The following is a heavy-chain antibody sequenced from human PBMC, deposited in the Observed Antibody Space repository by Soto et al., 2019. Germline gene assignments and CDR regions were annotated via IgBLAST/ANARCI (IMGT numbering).Heavy chain of an antibody. J-gene: IGHJ4*02. V-gene: IGHV3-9*01. CDR1: GFTFDDYA. CDR3: AKGAVTSIFGYFDY. Sequence: DVHLVESGGGLVQPGRSLRLSCTASGFTFDDYAMHWVRQVPGKGLEWVSSISWNSGNIVYVDSVKGRFTISRDSANNSLYLQMSSLRTEDTALYYCAKGAVTSIFGYFDYWGQGTLVTVSS. D-gene: IGHD3-3*01. CDR2: ISWNSGNI.